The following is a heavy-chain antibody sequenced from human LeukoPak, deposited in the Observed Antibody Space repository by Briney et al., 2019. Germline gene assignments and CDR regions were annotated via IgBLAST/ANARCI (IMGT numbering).Heavy chain of an antibody. CDR1: GFTFSSYA. J-gene: IGHJ4*02. D-gene: IGHD6-13*01. V-gene: IGHV3-30-3*01. CDR2: ISYDGSNK. Sequence: GGSLRLSCAASGFTFSSYAMHWVRQAPGKGLEWVAVISYDGSNKYYADSVKGRFTISRDNSKNTLYLQMNSLRAVDTAVYYCAREQQLVLDYWGQGTLVTVSS. CDR3: AREQQLVLDY.